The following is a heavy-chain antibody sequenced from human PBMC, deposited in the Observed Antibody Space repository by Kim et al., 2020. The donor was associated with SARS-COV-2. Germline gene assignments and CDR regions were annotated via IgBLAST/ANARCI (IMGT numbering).Heavy chain of an antibody. CDR1: GFTFSYYG. Sequence: GGSLRLSCAASGFTFSYYGMHWVRQAPGKGLEWVAVISYDESNKYYADSVKGRFTISRDNSKNTLYLQMNSLRADDTALYYCAKSTNYDILTGNDYWGQG. D-gene: IGHD3-9*01. J-gene: IGHJ4*02. CDR3: AKSTNYDILTGNDY. V-gene: IGHV3-30*18. CDR2: ISYDESNK.